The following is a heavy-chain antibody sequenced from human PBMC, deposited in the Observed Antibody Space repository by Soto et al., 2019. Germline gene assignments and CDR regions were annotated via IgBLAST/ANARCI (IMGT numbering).Heavy chain of an antibody. Sequence: GASVKVSCKASGYTFTSYGISWVRQAPGQGLEWMGWIGAYNGNTNYAQKLQGRVTMTTDTSTSTAYMELRSLRSDDTAVYYCARALPLMVRGALKDVWGQGTTVTVAS. V-gene: IGHV1-18*01. CDR3: ARALPLMVRGALKDV. J-gene: IGHJ6*01. D-gene: IGHD3-10*01. CDR2: IGAYNGNT. CDR1: GYTFTSYG.